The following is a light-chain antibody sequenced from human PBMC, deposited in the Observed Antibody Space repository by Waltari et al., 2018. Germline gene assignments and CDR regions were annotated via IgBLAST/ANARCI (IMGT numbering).Light chain of an antibody. CDR3: QEYNSAPFT. CDR2: AAS. V-gene: IGKV1-27*01. Sequence: DIQMTQSPSSLSASVGDRVSITCRASQGISNHLAWYQQKAGKVPELLIYAASTLQSGFPSRFSGSGSGTDFTLTISSLQPEDVATYYCQEYNSAPFTFGPGTKLDIK. J-gene: IGKJ3*01. CDR1: QGISNH.